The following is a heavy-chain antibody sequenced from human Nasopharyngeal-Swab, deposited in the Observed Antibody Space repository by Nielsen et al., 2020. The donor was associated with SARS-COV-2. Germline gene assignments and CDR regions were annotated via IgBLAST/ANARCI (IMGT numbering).Heavy chain of an antibody. J-gene: IGHJ4*02. CDR2: IYNGGSA. CDR1: GVTVSKHY. V-gene: IGHV3-66*01. Sequence: GGSLRLSCAASGVTVSKHYMSWVRQAPGKGLEWLSVIYNGGSAYNEDSVKGRFTISRDNSKDTVYLQLNSLRAEDTAVYFCATGRELWEVTFFDSWGKETRLTVPS. D-gene: IGHD1-26*01. CDR3: ATGRELWEVTFFDS.